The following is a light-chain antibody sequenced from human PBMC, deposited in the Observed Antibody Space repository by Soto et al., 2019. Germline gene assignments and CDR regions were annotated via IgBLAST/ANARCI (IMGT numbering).Light chain of an antibody. CDR2: DAH. V-gene: IGKV3-11*01. Sequence: EVVLTPSPVTLSLSPGERATLSCRASQSFRGLLAWYQQKPGQAPRLLIYDAHNRATGIPPSFSGSGSGTDFTLTISSLEPEDSAVYYCQQRHMWPITFGQGTRRR. J-gene: IGKJ5*01. CDR1: QSFRGL. CDR3: QQRHMWPIT.